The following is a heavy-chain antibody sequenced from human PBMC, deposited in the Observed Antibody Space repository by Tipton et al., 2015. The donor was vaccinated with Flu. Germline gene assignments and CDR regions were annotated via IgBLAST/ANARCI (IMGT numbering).Heavy chain of an antibody. D-gene: IGHD4-17*01. Sequence: TLSLTCSVSGYSVGSRYYWAWIRQPPGKGLEWIGNIYQPGSTYYNPSLKSRVTISIDRSKNQFSLRLSSVTAADAAMYYCARGDYGDYDHEADAFDIWGQGTLVTVSA. J-gene: IGHJ3*02. CDR1: GYSVGSRYY. CDR3: ARGDYGDYDHEADAFDI. V-gene: IGHV4-38-2*02. CDR2: IYQPGST.